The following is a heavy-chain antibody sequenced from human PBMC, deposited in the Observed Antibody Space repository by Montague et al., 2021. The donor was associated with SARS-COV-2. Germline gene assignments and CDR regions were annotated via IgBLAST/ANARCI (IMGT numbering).Heavy chain of an antibody. CDR1: GASFSGYY. CDR3: ASGEFFYYGSGNYYRSALDD. V-gene: IGHV4-34*12. CDR2: VIHSGTT. J-gene: IGHJ6*02. D-gene: IGHD3-10*01. Sequence: SETLSLTCHVYGASFSGYYWSWVRQSPGKGLEWIGEVIHSGTTNYNPSLKGRVTISIDSSNDRFSLRLTSLTAADTGVYYCASGEFFYYGSGNYYRSALDDWGQGTPVTVS.